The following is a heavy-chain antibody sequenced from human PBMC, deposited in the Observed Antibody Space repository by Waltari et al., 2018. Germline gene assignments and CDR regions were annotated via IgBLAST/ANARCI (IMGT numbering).Heavy chain of an antibody. CDR1: GYTFTGYD. D-gene: IGHD1-26*01. CDR3: ARGPIVGAGY. CDR2: MNPNSGNT. J-gene: IGHJ4*02. Sequence: QVQLVQSGAEGKKPGASGKVSCKASGYTFTGYDVNWVRQATGQGLEGVGGMNPNSGNTGYEQKFQGRVTMTRNTSISTAYMELSSLRSEDTAVYYCARGPIVGAGYWGQGTLVTVSS. V-gene: IGHV1-8*01.